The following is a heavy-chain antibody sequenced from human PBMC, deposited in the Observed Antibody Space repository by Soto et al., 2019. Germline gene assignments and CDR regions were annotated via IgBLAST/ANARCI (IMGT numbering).Heavy chain of an antibody. D-gene: IGHD3-3*01. V-gene: IGHV3-23*01. J-gene: IGHJ6*02. Sequence: PGGSLRLSCAASGFTFSNYAMNWVRQAPGKGLEWVSGISGSGSSTYYADSVKGRFTISRDNSKNRMYLQVHSLRAEDTAAYYCAKAVTISGSFYYGMDVWGQGTTDTVSS. CDR2: ISGSGSST. CDR3: AKAVTISGSFYYGMDV. CDR1: GFTFSNYA.